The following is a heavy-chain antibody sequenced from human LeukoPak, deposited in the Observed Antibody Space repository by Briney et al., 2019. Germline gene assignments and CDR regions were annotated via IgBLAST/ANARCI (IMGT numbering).Heavy chain of an antibody. CDR1: GFTFISYG. V-gene: IGHV3-30*18. J-gene: IGHJ4*02. CDR3: AKAPVSGSRSPPDY. Sequence: GGSLRLSCAASGFTFISYGMHWVRQAPGKGLEWLAVISYDGSDKYYADSVKGRFTISRDNSKNTLFLEMISLRAEDTALYYCAKAPVSGSRSPPDYWGQGTLVTVSS. CDR2: ISYDGSDK. D-gene: IGHD1-26*01.